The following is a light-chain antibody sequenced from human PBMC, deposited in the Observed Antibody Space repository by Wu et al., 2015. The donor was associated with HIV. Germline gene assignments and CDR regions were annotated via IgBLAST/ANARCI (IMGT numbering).Light chain of an antibody. Sequence: EIVLTQSPGTLSLSPGERATLSCRASQSVTSNLAWYQQKPGQAPRLLIYGASTRATGIPVRFSGSGSETEFTLTISSMQSEDFAVYYCQHRSNWPPWTFGQGTKVEIK. J-gene: IGKJ1*01. CDR1: QSVTSN. CDR3: QHRSNWPPWT. CDR2: GAS. V-gene: IGKV3-15*01.